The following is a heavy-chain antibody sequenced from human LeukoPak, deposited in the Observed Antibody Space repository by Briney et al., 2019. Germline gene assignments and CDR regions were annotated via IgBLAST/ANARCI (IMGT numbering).Heavy chain of an antibody. CDR2: ISSSSSYI. CDR1: GFTFSSYS. J-gene: IGHJ4*02. V-gene: IGHV3-21*01. CDR3: AREGGSRVVIYFDY. D-gene: IGHD1-26*01. Sequence: PGGSLRLSCEVSGFTFSSYSMDWVRQAPGKGLEWVSSISSSSSYIYYADSVKGRFTISRDNAKNSLYLLMNSLRAEDTAVYYCAREGGSRVVIYFDYWGQGTLVTVSS.